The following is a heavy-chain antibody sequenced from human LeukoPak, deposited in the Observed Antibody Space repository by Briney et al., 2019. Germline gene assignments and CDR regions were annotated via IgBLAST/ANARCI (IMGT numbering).Heavy chain of an antibody. Sequence: GGSLRLSCAASGFTFSNYAMSWVRQAPGKGLEWVSGISGGTGTPFYADSVKGRFTISRDNSKNTLYLQMSSLRGEGTAVYYCAKRRTTVITMDYFDYWGQGTLVTVSS. CDR3: AKRRTTVITMDYFDY. CDR2: ISGGTGTP. J-gene: IGHJ4*02. D-gene: IGHD4-17*01. V-gene: IGHV3-23*01. CDR1: GFTFSNYA.